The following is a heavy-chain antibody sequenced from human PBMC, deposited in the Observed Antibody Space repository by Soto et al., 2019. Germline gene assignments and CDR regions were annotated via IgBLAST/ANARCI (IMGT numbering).Heavy chain of an antibody. CDR1: GGTFGSYA. J-gene: IGHJ4*02. D-gene: IGHD6-13*01. Sequence: SVKVSCKTSGGTFGSYAISWVRQAPGQGLEWMGGIIPIFSTPNYAQKFQGRVTITADESTSTAYMELSSLRSEDTAVYYCARLQAAAGDNDLTFDYWGQGTLVTVSS. CDR3: ARLQAAAGDNDLTFDY. CDR2: IIPIFSTP. V-gene: IGHV1-69*13.